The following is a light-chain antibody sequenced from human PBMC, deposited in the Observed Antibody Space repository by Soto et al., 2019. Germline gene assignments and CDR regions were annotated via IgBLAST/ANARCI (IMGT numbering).Light chain of an antibody. Sequence: QSVLTQPPSASGTPGQRVTISCSGSNSNIGSNPVYWYQQLPGTAPKLLIHNNNQRPSGVPDRFSGSKSGTSASLAISGLQSEDEAAYYCAAWDDSLNGVLFGGGTKLTVL. CDR1: NSNIGSNP. CDR3: AAWDDSLNGVL. V-gene: IGLV1-44*01. J-gene: IGLJ2*01. CDR2: NNN.